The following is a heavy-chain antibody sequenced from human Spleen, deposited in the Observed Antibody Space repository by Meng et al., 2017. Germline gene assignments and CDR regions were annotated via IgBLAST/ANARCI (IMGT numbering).Heavy chain of an antibody. CDR3: VISSHN. Sequence: QVQLQGSGPGLVKPSDTLSLTCAVSGYSISSSNWWGWIRQPPGKGLEWIGYIYCSVSTFYYPSLESRVTMSVDMSKNQFSLKVNSVTAADTAIYYCVISSHNWGQGTLVTVSS. J-gene: IGHJ4*02. CDR1: GYSISSSNW. CDR2: IYCSVST. D-gene: IGHD3-3*02. V-gene: IGHV4-28*01.